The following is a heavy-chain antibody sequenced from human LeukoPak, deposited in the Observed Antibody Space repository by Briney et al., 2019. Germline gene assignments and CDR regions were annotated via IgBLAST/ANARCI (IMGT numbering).Heavy chain of an antibody. CDR2: INHSGST. V-gene: IGHV4-34*01. D-gene: IGHD3-22*01. J-gene: IGHJ4*02. CDR3: ARGVRYYDSSGYYYHYFDY. Sequence: PSETLSLTCAVYGGSFSGYYWSWIRQPPGKGLEWIGEINHSGSTNDNPSLKSRVTISVDTSKNQFSLKLSSVTAADTAVYYCARGVRYYDSSGYYYHYFDYWGQGALVTVSS. CDR1: GGSFSGYY.